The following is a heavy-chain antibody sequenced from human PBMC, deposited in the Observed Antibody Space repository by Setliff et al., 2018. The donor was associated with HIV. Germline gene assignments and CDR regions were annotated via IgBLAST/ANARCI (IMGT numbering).Heavy chain of an antibody. CDR3: ARHPSWYGAFDI. Sequence: SETLSLTCAVYGGPLSGYFWSWIRQSPGKGLEWIGEISFSGTTNYNPSLKSRVTISIDTSKNQFSLKLRSVTAADTAVYYCARHPSWYGAFDIWGQGTMVTVSS. J-gene: IGHJ3*02. D-gene: IGHD6-13*01. CDR2: ISFSGTT. CDR1: GGPLSGYF. V-gene: IGHV4-34*01.